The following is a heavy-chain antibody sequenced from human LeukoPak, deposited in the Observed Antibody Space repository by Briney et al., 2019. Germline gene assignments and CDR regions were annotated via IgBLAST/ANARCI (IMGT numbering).Heavy chain of an antibody. CDR1: GFTVSSNY. CDR3: ARGEGGYDILTGYYKEYYFDY. D-gene: IGHD3-9*01. J-gene: IGHJ4*02. CDR2: IYSGGST. V-gene: IGHV3-66*01. Sequence: PGGSLRLSCAASGFTVSSNYMSRVRQAPGKGLEWVSVIYSGGSTYYADSVKGRFTISRDNTKNTLYLQMNSLRAEDTAVYYCARGEGGYDILTGYYKEYYFDYWGQGTLVTVSS.